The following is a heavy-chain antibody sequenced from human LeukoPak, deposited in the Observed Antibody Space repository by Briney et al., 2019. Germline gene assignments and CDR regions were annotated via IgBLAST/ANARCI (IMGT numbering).Heavy chain of an antibody. V-gene: IGHV5-51*01. CDR2: IYPGDSDT. CDR3: ARLLAAAPSWFDP. J-gene: IGHJ5*02. Sequence: VESLKISFKGFGYSFTSYWIGWVRQMPGKGLEWMGIIYPGDSDTRYSPSFQGQVTISADKSISTAYLQWSSLKASDTAMYYCARLLAAAPSWFDPWGQGTLVTVSS. CDR1: GYSFTSYW. D-gene: IGHD6-13*01.